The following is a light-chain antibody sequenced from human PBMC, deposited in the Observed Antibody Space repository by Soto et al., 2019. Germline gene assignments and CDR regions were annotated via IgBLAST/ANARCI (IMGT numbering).Light chain of an antibody. CDR1: QSVSSTF. J-gene: IGKJ1*01. CDR3: QQYGDTPVT. V-gene: IGKV3-20*01. CDR2: ATS. Sequence: EIVLTQSPGTLSLSPGERATLSCRASQSVSSTFFAWYQQKPAQAPRLLLYATSTRAAGFPDRFSGSGSGTDFTLTISSLEPEDFAVYYCQQYGDTPVTFGQGTKVEL.